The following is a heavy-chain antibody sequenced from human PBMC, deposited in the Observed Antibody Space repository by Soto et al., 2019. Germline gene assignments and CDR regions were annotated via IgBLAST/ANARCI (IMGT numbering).Heavy chain of an antibody. CDR3: ARHGVAALQFDS. V-gene: IGHV4-39*01. CDR1: GGSVSSSTYY. D-gene: IGHD6-25*01. J-gene: IGHJ4*02. CDR2: IYFSGSI. Sequence: SETLSLTCSVSGGSVSSSTYYWGWIRQPPGKALEWIGSIYFSGSIYYKSSLKSRVTISVDTSKNQFSLKLTSVTAADTAVYYCARHGVAALQFDSWGQGTLVTVSS.